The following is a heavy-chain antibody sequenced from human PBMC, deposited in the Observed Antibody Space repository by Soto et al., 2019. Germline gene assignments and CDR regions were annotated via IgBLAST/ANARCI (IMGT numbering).Heavy chain of an antibody. J-gene: IGHJ6*02. D-gene: IGHD5-18*01. CDR2: IYYSGST. V-gene: IGHV4-59*01. CDR1: GGSISSYY. Sequence: SETLSLTCTVSGGSISSYYWSWIRQPPGKGLEWIGYIYYSGSTNYNPSLKSRVTISVDTSKNQFSLKLSSVTAADTAVYYCARGAFGYSYGHGMDVWGQGTTVT. CDR3: ARGAFGYSYGHGMDV.